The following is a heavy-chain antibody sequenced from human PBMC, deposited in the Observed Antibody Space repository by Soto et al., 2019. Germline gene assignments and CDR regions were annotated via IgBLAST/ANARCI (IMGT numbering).Heavy chain of an antibody. CDR2: HYSGGST. D-gene: IGHD1-26*01. J-gene: IGHJ5*02. CDR1: GFSVSSNY. V-gene: IGHV3-53*01. CDR3: ARHRHPRGTVGATSPLDP. Sequence: LRLSCAISGFSVSSNYLSWVRQAPGKGLEWVSVHYSGGSTYYADSVQGRFTISRDKSNNTLYLQMRRVRAEDTAVYFCARHRHPRGTVGATSPLDPWGQGTQVTVSS.